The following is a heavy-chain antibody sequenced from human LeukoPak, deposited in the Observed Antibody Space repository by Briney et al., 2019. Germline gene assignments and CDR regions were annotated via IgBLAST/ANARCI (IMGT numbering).Heavy chain of an antibody. Sequence: GGSLRLSCAASGFTFSNYWMHWVRQAPGKGLEWVSYISSSGSTIYYADSVRGRFTVSRDNAKNTLYLQMNSLRAEDTAVYYCAGRFGDFLTSHPGYWGQGTLVTVSS. CDR1: GFTFSNYW. D-gene: IGHD3-9*01. CDR2: ISSSGSTI. CDR3: AGRFGDFLTSHPGY. J-gene: IGHJ4*02. V-gene: IGHV3-48*04.